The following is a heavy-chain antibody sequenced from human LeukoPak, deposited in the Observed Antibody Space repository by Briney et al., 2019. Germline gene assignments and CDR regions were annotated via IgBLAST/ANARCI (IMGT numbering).Heavy chain of an antibody. D-gene: IGHD3-3*01. CDR1: GFTFSSYS. CDR2: ISSSSSYI. CDR3: ARGRFLEWLTPDYYYYGMDV. J-gene: IGHJ6*02. Sequence: GGSLRLSCAASGFTFSSYSMNWVRQAPGKGLEWVSSISSSSSYIYYADSVKGRFTISRDNAKNSLYLQMNSLRAEGTAVYYCARGRFLEWLTPDYYYYGMDVWGQGTTVTVSS. V-gene: IGHV3-21*01.